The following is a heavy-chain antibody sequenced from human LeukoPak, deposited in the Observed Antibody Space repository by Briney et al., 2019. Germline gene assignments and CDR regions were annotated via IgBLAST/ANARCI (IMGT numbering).Heavy chain of an antibody. CDR3: VVYVWGAHFDY. CDR2: INPNSGGT. D-gene: IGHD3-16*01. V-gene: IGHV1-2*02. Sequence: ASVKVSCKASGYTFTGYYMHWVRQAPGQGLEWMGLINPNSGGTTYTQKFQGRVTMTRDTSISTAYMELSRLRSDDTAVYYCVVYVWGAHFDYWGQGTLVTVSS. J-gene: IGHJ4*02. CDR1: GYTFTGYY.